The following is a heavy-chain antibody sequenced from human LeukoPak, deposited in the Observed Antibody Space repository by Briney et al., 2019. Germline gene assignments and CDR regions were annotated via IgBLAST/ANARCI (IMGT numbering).Heavy chain of an antibody. Sequence: GGSLRLSCAASGFTFSSYWMTWVRQAPGKGLEWVGNINQDGSEKYYVASLRGRFTISRDNAKNSLYLQMNSLRDEDTAVYYCARDQSDSSGWFYDVFDMWGQGTMVTVSS. CDR2: INQDGSEK. V-gene: IGHV3-7*01. J-gene: IGHJ3*02. D-gene: IGHD6-19*01. CDR1: GFTFSSYW. CDR3: ARDQSDSSGWFYDVFDM.